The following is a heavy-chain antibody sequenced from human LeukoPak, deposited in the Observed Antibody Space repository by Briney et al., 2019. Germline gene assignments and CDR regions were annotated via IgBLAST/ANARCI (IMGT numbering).Heavy chain of an antibody. CDR3: VVGATPVDV. CDR2: IIPIFGTA. V-gene: IGHV1-69*13. CDR1: GGTFSSYA. Sequence: ASVKVSCKAPGGTFSSYAISWVRQAPGQGLEWMGGIIPIFGTANYAQKFQGRVTITADESTSTAYMELSSLRSEDTAVYYCVVGATPVDVWGKGTTVTVSS. J-gene: IGHJ6*04. D-gene: IGHD1-26*01.